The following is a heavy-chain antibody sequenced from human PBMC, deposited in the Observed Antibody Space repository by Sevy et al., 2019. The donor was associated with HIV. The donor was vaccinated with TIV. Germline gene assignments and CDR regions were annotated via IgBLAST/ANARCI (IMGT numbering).Heavy chain of an antibody. CDR2: VSYDGSRQ. Sequence: RGSLRLSCVDSGFNFSDFGMHWVRQAQGKGLEWVAAVSYDGSRQYYADSVKGRFTISRDNSENTMYLQMNSLRPEDTVVYYCAKGGAADWYSWGQGTLVSVSS. CDR1: GFNFSDFG. V-gene: IGHV3-30*18. J-gene: IGHJ4*02. D-gene: IGHD6-13*01. CDR3: AKGGAADWYS.